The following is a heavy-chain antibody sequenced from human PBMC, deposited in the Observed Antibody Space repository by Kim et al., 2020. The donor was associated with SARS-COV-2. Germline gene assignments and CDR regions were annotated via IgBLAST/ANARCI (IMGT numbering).Heavy chain of an antibody. Sequence: GGSLRLSCVASGFTFSSYGMSWVRQAPGKGLEWVSTISASGASTFYADSVKGRFTVSRDSSKSTLFLQMNSLTVEDTAVYYCAKKATYSSGWYFDFWGQETLVTVSS. CDR1: GFTFSSYG. D-gene: IGHD6-19*01. J-gene: IGHJ4*02. V-gene: IGHV3-23*01. CDR3: AKKATYSSGWYFDF. CDR2: ISASGAST.